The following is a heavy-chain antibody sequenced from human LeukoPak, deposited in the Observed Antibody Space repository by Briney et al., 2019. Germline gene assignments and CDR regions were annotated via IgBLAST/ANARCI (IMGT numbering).Heavy chain of an antibody. CDR2: ISYDGNKK. Sequence: GGSLRLSCAASGFTFSSYGMSWVRQAPGKGLEWVAVISYDGNKKDFAASVQGRFTISRDNSKNTLYLQMNSLRAEDTSVYYCAMGAVYSSGFSYFRSYFDYWGQGTLVTVSS. V-gene: IGHV3-30*03. J-gene: IGHJ4*02. D-gene: IGHD3-22*01. CDR1: GFTFSSYG. CDR3: AMGAVYSSGFSYFRSYFDY.